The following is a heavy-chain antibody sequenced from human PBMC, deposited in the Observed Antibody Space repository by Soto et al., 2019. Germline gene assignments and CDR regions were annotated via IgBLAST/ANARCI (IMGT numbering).Heavy chain of an antibody. CDR3: ARKGSGWTFDY. CDR2: IWYDGSYK. D-gene: IGHD6-19*01. V-gene: IGHV3-33*01. Sequence: QVQLVESGGGVVQPGRSLRLSCAASGFTLSNYAMHWVRQAPGKGLEWVAVIWYDGSYKYYADSVKGRFTISRDSSKNTLYLQVNSLRADDTAMYDCARKGSGWTFDYWGQGTLVTVSS. CDR1: GFTLSNYA. J-gene: IGHJ4*02.